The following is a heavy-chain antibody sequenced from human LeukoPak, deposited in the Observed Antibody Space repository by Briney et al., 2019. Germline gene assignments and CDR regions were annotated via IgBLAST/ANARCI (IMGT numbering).Heavy chain of an antibody. V-gene: IGHV4-34*01. CDR3: ARLTYSSGWYDY. J-gene: IGHJ4*02. CDR1: GGSFSGYY. Sequence: SETLALTCAVYGGSFSGYYWSWMRQPPGKGLEWIGEINHSGSTNYNPSLKSRVTISVDTSKNQFSLKLSSVTAADTAVYYCARLTYSSGWYDYWGQGTLVTVSS. D-gene: IGHD6-19*01. CDR2: INHSGST.